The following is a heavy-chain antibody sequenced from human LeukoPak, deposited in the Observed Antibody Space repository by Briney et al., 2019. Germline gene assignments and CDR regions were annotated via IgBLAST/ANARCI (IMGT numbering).Heavy chain of an antibody. CDR1: GFTFINYW. CDR3: ARLPPLYSSGWYAADY. J-gene: IGHJ4*02. CDR2: INGVGTTI. Sequence: GGSLRLSCAASGFTFINYWMHWVRQAPGKGLVWVSRINGVGTTISYADSVKGRFTISRDNAKNTLYLQMNSLRAEDTAVCYCARLPPLYSSGWYAADYWGQGTLVTVSS. D-gene: IGHD6-19*01. V-gene: IGHV3-74*01.